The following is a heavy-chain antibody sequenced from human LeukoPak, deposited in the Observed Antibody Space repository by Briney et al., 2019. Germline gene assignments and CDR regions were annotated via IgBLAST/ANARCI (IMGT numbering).Heavy chain of an antibody. CDR2: ISSSGTTI. CDR3: AREDYDISTGYYTYYFDY. J-gene: IGHJ4*02. Sequence: GGSLRLSCAASGFTFSSYEMNWVRQAPGKGLGWVSYISSSGTTIYYADSVKGRFTISRDNAKNSLYLQMNSLRAEDTAIYYCAREDYDISTGYYTYYFDYWGQGTLVTVSS. CDR1: GFTFSSYE. V-gene: IGHV3-48*03. D-gene: IGHD3-9*01.